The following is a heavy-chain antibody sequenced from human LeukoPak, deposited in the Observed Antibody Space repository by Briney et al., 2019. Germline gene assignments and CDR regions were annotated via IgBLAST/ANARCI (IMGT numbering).Heavy chain of an antibody. D-gene: IGHD6-13*01. J-gene: IGHJ5*02. CDR2: INAGNGNT. Sequence: GASVKVSCKASGYIFTSYAMQWVRQAPGHRLEWMGWINAGNGNTKYSQKFQGRVTITRDTSATTVYMELSSLRSEDTAVYYCARDIDRVFNWFDPWGQGTLVTVSS. CDR3: ARDIDRVFNWFDP. CDR1: GYIFTSYA. V-gene: IGHV1-3*01.